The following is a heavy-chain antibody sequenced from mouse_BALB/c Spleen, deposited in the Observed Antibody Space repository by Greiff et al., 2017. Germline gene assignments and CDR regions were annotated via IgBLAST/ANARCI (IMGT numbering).Heavy chain of an antibody. CDR2: IWAGGST. CDR1: GFSLTSYG. J-gene: IGHJ1*01. V-gene: IGHV2-9*02. D-gene: IGHD1-1*01. Sequence: QVQLQQSGPGLVAPSQSLSITCTVSGFSLTSYGVHWVRQPPGKGLEWLGVIWAGGSTNYNSALMSRLSISKDNSKSQVFLKMNSLQTDDTAMYYCARDRHYYGSSYEIYWYFDVWGAGTTVTVSS. CDR3: ARDRHYYGSSYEIYWYFDV.